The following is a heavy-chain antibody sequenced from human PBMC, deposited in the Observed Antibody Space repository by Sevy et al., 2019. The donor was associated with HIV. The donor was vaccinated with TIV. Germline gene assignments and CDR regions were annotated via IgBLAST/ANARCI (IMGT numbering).Heavy chain of an antibody. CDR3: ARTTVEVPVVVVAADYYYGMDV. Sequence: ASVKVSCKASGGTFSSYAISWVRQAPGQGLEWMGGIIPIFGTANYAQKFQGRVTITADESTGTAYMELSSLRSEDTAVYYCARTTVEVPVVVVAADYYYGMDVWGQGTTVTVSS. D-gene: IGHD2-15*01. CDR1: GGTFSSYA. J-gene: IGHJ6*02. CDR2: IIPIFGTA. V-gene: IGHV1-69*13.